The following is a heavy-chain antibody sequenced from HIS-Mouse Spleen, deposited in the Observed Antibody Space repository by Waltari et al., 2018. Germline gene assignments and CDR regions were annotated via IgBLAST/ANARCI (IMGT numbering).Heavy chain of an antibody. Sequence: QLQLQESGPGLVKPSETLSLTCTVSGGSISSSSYYWGWIRQPPGKGQEWIGSTYYSGSTYYNPSLKSRVTISVDTSKNQFSLKLGAVTAADTAVYYCAREIPYSSSWYDWYFDLWGRGTLVTVSS. CDR2: TYYSGST. CDR3: AREIPYSSSWYDWYFDL. D-gene: IGHD6-13*01. J-gene: IGHJ2*01. CDR1: GGSISSSSYY. V-gene: IGHV4-39*07.